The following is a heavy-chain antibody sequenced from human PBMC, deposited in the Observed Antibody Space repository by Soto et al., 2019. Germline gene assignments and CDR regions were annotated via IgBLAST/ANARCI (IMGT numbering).Heavy chain of an antibody. Sequence: ASVKVSCKASGYTFTSYGISWVRQAPGQGLEWMGWISAYNGNTNYAQKLQGRVTMTTDTSTSTAYMELRSLRSDDTAVYYCARVGMAGTITYYYGMDVWGQGTTVTVSS. CDR1: GYTFTSYG. V-gene: IGHV1-18*01. D-gene: IGHD6-19*01. CDR3: ARVGMAGTITYYYGMDV. CDR2: ISAYNGNT. J-gene: IGHJ6*02.